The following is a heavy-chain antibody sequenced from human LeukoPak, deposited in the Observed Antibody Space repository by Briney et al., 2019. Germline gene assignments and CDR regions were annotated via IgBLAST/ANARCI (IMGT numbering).Heavy chain of an antibody. CDR2: INPNSGGT. V-gene: IGHV1-2*02. D-gene: IGHD1-26*01. CDR1: GYTFTAYY. J-gene: IGHJ5*02. CDR3: ATLPVPGATWLLDWFDP. Sequence: ASVKVSCKASGYTFTAYYMHWVRQAPGQGLEWMGWINPNSGGTNYAQKFQGRVTMTRDTSISTAYMELSRLRSDDTAVYYCATLPVPGATWLLDWFDPWGQGTLVTVSS.